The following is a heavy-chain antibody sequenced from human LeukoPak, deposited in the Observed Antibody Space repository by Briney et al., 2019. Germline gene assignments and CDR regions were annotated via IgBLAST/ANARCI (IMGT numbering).Heavy chain of an antibody. CDR2: INPNSGGT. V-gene: IGHV1-2*02. Sequence: GASVKVSCKASGYTFTGYYMHWVRQAPGHGLEWMGWINPNSGGTTYAQKFQGRVTMTRDTSISTAYMELSRLRSDDTAVYYCARESSSGWYWYYWGQGTLVTVSS. CDR3: ARESSSGWYWYY. J-gene: IGHJ4*02. D-gene: IGHD6-19*01. CDR1: GYTFTGYY.